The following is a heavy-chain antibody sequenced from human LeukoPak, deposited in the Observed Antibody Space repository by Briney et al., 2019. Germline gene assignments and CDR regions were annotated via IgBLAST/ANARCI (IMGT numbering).Heavy chain of an antibody. V-gene: IGHV4-34*01. CDR2: INHSGST. Sequence: PSETLSLNCAVYGGSFSGYYWSWIRQPPGKGLEWIGEINHSGSTNYNPSLKSRVTISVDTSKNQFSLKLSSVTAADTAVYYCARGTSLFDYWGQGTLVTVSS. CDR3: ARGTSLFDY. CDR1: GGSFSGYY. J-gene: IGHJ4*02.